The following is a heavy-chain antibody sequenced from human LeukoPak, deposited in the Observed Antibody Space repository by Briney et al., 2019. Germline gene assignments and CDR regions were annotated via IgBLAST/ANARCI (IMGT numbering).Heavy chain of an antibody. CDR2: INPGGGST. V-gene: IGHV1-46*01. CDR1: GYTFTSYY. Sequence: ASVKVSCKASGYTFTSYYMHWVRQAPGQGLEWMGIINPGGGSTSYAQKFQGRVTMTRDTSTSTVYMELSSLRSEDTAVYYCAGPRLGSRAYCSGGSCYSETTFYYYYGMDVWGQGTTVTVSS. D-gene: IGHD2-15*01. CDR3: AGPRLGSRAYCSGGSCYSETTFYYYYGMDV. J-gene: IGHJ6*02.